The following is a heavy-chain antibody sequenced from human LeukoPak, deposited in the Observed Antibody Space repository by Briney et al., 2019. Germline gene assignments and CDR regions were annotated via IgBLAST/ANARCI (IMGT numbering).Heavy chain of an antibody. J-gene: IGHJ6*03. V-gene: IGHV3-43*01. CDR3: AKGNYYYMDV. CDR1: GSTFDEYT. CDR2: ISWDGGST. Sequence: GGSLRLSCAASGSTFDEYTMHWVRQAPGKCLEWVSLISWDGGSTYYADSVKGRFTISRDNSKNSLYLQMNSLRTEDTALYYCAKGNYYYMDVWGKGTTATVSS.